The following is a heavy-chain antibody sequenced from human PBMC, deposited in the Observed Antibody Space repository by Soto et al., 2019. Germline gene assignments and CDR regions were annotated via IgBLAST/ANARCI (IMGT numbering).Heavy chain of an antibody. CDR2: IYSGGST. CDR3: ARVCGGDCHNGMDV. J-gene: IGHJ6*02. Sequence: WTWIRQHPGKGLEWIGYIYSGGSTYYNPSLKSRLTISVDTSKNQFSLKLSSVTAADTAVYYCARVCGGDCHNGMDVWGQGTTVTVSS. D-gene: IGHD2-21*02. V-gene: IGHV4-31*02.